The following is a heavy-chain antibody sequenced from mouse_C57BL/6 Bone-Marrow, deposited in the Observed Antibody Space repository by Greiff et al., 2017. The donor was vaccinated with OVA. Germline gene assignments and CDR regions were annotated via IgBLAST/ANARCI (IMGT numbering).Heavy chain of an antibody. CDR1: GYSFTDYN. J-gene: IGHJ4*01. CDR3: SQYYGSSPLAMDY. CDR2: INPNYGTT. D-gene: IGHD1-1*01. V-gene: IGHV1-39*01. Sequence: EVQLQQSGPELVKPGASVKISCKASGYSFTDYNMNWVKQSNGKSLEWIGVINPNYGTTSYNQKFKGKATLTVDQSSSTAYMQLNSLTSEDSAVYYCSQYYGSSPLAMDYWGQGASVTVSS.